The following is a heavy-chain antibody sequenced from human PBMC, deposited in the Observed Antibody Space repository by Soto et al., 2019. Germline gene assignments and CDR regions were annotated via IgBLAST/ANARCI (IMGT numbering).Heavy chain of an antibody. D-gene: IGHD2-15*01. CDR3: AREGYCSGGSCSPRGWFDP. Sequence: GSLRLSCAASGFTFSSYWMHWVRQAPGKGLVWVSRINSDGSSTSYADSVKGRFTIPRDNAKNTLYLQMNSLRAEDTAVYYCAREGYCSGGSCSPRGWFDPLGQGTLVTVSS. CDR2: INSDGSST. CDR1: GFTFSSYW. J-gene: IGHJ5*02. V-gene: IGHV3-74*01.